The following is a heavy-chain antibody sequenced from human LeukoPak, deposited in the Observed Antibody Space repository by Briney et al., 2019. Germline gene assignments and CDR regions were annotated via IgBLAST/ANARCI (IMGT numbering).Heavy chain of an antibody. D-gene: IGHD5/OR15-5a*01. CDR2: INPNTGGA. V-gene: IGHV1-2*06. J-gene: IGHJ4*02. Sequence: ASVKVSCKASGYTFTNYGINWVRQAPGQGLEWMGQINPNTGGANYAQNFQGRVAMTRDTSISTAYMELSSLRSDDTAVYYCARGERYGVYDYFDYWGQGALVTVSS. CDR3: ARGERYGVYDYFDY. CDR1: GYTFTNYG.